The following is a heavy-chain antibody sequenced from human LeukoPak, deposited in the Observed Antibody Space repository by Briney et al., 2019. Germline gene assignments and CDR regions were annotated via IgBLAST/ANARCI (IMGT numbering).Heavy chain of an antibody. CDR3: ARGSDETVTISGWFDP. V-gene: IGHV3-74*01. D-gene: IGHD4-17*01. CDR2: INGDGTST. CDR1: GFTFSNHW. J-gene: IGHJ5*02. Sequence: GGSLRLSCAASGFTFSNHWLHWVRQAPGKGLVWVSRINGDGTSTIYADSVKGRFTISRDNAKNTLYLQMNSLRVEDTAVYYCARGSDETVTISGWFDPWGQGTLVTVSS.